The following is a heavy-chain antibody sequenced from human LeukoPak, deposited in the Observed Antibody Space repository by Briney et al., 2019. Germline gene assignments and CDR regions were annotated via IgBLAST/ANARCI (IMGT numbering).Heavy chain of an antibody. CDR1: GFTVSSNY. V-gene: IGHV3-66*01. CDR3: ARSYMAAAEFHY. CDR2: IFSDGST. D-gene: IGHD6-13*01. Sequence: PGRSLRLSCAASGFTVSSNYMSWVRQAPGKGLEWVSVIFSDGSTYYADSVKGRFTISRDYSKNTLYLQMNSLRAEDTAVYYCARSYMAAAEFHYWGQGTLVTVSS. J-gene: IGHJ4*02.